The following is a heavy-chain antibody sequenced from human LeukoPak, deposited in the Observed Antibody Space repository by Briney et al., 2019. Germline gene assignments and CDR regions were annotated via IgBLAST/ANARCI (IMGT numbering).Heavy chain of an antibody. CDR2: IYYSGST. CDR3: ASTLRSVLRYFDWFDAFDI. CDR1: GGSISSSSYY. V-gene: IGHV4-39*01. D-gene: IGHD3-9*01. J-gene: IGHJ3*02. Sequence: SETLSLTCTVSGGSISSSSYYWGWIRQPPGKGLEWIGSIYYSGSTYYSPSLKSRVTISVDTSKNQFSLKLSSVTAADTAVYYCASTLRSVLRYFDWFDAFDIWGQGTMVTVSS.